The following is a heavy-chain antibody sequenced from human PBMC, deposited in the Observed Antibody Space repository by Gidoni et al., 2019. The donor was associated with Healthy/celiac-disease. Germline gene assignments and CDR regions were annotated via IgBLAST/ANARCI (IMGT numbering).Heavy chain of an antibody. CDR2: ISGSGGST. Sequence: EVQLLESGGGLVQPGGSLRLTCAASGFTFSSYAMSWVRQAPGKGLEWVSAISGSGGSTYYADSVKGRFTISRDNSKNTLYLQMNSLRAEDTAVYYCAKGYCGGDCYDYWGQGTLVTVSS. CDR3: AKGYCGGDCYDY. J-gene: IGHJ4*02. CDR1: GFTFSSYA. D-gene: IGHD2-21*01. V-gene: IGHV3-23*01.